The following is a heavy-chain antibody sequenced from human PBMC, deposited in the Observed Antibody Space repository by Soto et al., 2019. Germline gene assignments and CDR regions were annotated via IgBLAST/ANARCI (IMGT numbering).Heavy chain of an antibody. V-gene: IGHV3-33*08. D-gene: IGHD1-1*01. CDR3: VRDPYLPTAGRLASLHY. J-gene: IGHJ4*02. CDR2: IWYDGVNK. CDR1: GFSFRSYA. Sequence: RLSCAASGFSFRSYAMHWVRQAPGKGLGWVAVIWYDGVNKYYADSVKGRFTISRDNSNNTLYVQMNSLKAEDTAVYYCVRDPYLPTAGRLASLHYWGPGTLVTVSS.